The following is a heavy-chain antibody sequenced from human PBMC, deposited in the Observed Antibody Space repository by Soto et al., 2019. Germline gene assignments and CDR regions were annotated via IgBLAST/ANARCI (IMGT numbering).Heavy chain of an antibody. J-gene: IGHJ4*02. CDR3: ARVGWVAVAGTGFDY. V-gene: IGHV1-18*01. CDR2: ISAYNGNT. Sequence: GASVKVSCKASGYTFTSYCISWVRHAPGQGLEWMGWISAYNGNTNYAQKLQGRVTMTTDTSTSTAYMELRSLRSDDTAVYYCARVGWVAVAGTGFDYWGQGTLVTVSS. D-gene: IGHD6-19*01. CDR1: GYTFTSYC.